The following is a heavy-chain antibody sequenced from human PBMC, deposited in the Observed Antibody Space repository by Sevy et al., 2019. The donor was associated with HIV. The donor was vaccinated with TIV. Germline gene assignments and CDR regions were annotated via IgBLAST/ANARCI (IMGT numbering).Heavy chain of an antibody. D-gene: IGHD3-22*01. CDR2: IYYSGST. J-gene: IGHJ4*02. V-gene: IGHV4-39*01. CDR1: GGSISSSSYY. Sequence: SETLSLTCTVSGGSISSSSYYWGWIRQPPGKGLEWIGSIYYSGSTYYNPSLKGRVTISVDTSKNQFSLKLSSVTAADTAVYYCARHRGGAGYYYDSSGPTLTDYWGQGTLVTVSS. CDR3: ARHRGGAGYYYDSSGPTLTDY.